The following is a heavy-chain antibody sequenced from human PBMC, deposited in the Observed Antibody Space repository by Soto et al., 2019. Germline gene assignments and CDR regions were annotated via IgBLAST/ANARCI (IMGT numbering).Heavy chain of an antibody. V-gene: IGHV1-18*01. D-gene: IGHD6-6*01. CDR1: GYTFTSYG. Sequence: QVQLVQSGAEVKKPGASVKVSCKASGYTFTSYGISWVRQAPGQGLEWMGWISAYNGNTNYAQKLQGRVTMTTDTSTSTAYMELRRLRSDDTAEYYCARVDPLEAQSRPLRFVHCGMDVWGQGTTVTVSS. J-gene: IGHJ6*02. CDR3: ARVDPLEAQSRPLRFVHCGMDV. CDR2: ISAYNGNT.